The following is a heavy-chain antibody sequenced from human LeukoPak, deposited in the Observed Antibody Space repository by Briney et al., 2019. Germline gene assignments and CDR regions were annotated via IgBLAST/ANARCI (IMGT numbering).Heavy chain of an antibody. CDR3: TKDRSGTVQGSFGMDV. Sequence: GGSLRLSCVASGFTFSSYWMSWVRQAPGKGLEWVANIKQDGSEKHYVESVKGRFTISRDSSKNTVSLQMNSLRGEDTAVYYCTKDRSGTVQGSFGMDVWGQGTTVTVSS. D-gene: IGHD3-10*01. CDR1: GFTFSSYW. V-gene: IGHV3-7*01. CDR2: IKQDGSEK. J-gene: IGHJ6*02.